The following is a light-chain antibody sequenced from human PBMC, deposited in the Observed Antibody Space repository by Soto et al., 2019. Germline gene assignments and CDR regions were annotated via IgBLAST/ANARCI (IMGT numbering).Light chain of an antibody. CDR1: SSDVGGYNY. Sequence: QSALTQPASVSGSPGQSITISCTGTSSDVGGYNYVSWYQQHPGKAPKLMIYDVSNRPSGVSNRFSGSKSGNTASLTISGLQAEDEADYYCSSYTSSSTLYVFGTGTKRDRP. CDR3: SSYTSSSTLYV. CDR2: DVS. V-gene: IGLV2-14*01. J-gene: IGLJ1*01.